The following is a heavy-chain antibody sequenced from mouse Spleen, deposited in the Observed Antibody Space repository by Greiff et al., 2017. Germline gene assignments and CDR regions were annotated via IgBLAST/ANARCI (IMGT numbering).Heavy chain of an antibody. J-gene: IGHJ2*01. CDR1: GFNIKDDY. CDR2: IDPENGDT. Sequence: VQLQQSGAELVRPGASVKLSCTASGFNIKDDYMHWVKQRPEQGLEWIGWIDPENGDTEYASKFQGKATITADTSSNTAYLQLSSLTSEDTAVYYCTLIYYDYSYYFDYWGQGTTLTVSS. CDR3: TLIYYDYSYYFDY. V-gene: IGHV14-4*01. D-gene: IGHD2-4*01.